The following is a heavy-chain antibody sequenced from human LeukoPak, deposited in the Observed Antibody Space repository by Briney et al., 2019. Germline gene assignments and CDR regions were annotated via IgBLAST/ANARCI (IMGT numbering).Heavy chain of an antibody. J-gene: IGHJ3*02. CDR3: ARSPQLVVGERLLNDAFDI. CDR1: GFTFITYS. V-gene: IGHV3-48*01. CDR2: ISSSSSTI. Sequence: PGGSLTLSCAASGFTFITYSMNWVRQPPGKGREWISYISSSSSTIYYADSVKGRFIISRDNAKNSLYLQMNSLRAEDTAVYYCARSPQLVVGERLLNDAFDIWGQGTMVTVSS. D-gene: IGHD1-26*01.